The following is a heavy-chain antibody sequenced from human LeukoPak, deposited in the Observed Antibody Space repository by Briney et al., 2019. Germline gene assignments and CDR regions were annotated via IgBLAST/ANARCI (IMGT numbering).Heavy chain of an antibody. Sequence: KSSETLSLTCAVYGGSFSGYYWSWIRQPPGKGLEWIGEINHSGSTNYNPSLKSRVIISVDTSKNQFSLKLSSVTAADTAVYYCARVRGVRIPDPYCSSTSCYPYYGSGSYYKGNWFDPWGQGTLVTVSS. CDR2: INHSGST. CDR3: ARVRGVRIPDPYCSSTSCYPYYGSGSYYKGNWFDP. D-gene: IGHD3-10*01. J-gene: IGHJ5*02. V-gene: IGHV4-34*01. CDR1: GGSFSGYY.